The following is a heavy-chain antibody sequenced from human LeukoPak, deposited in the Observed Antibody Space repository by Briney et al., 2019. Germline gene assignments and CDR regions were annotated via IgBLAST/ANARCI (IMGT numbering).Heavy chain of an antibody. CDR3: ASQQRRRSGGTVCDY. D-gene: IGHD3-16*01. CDR2: IHTSGGT. Sequence: SETLSLTCTVSGGSISGYYWDWIWQPPGKGREWIGYIHTSGGTHYSPSLESRVTMSVDTSKNQFSLKLTYLTAADTAVYNCASQQRRRSGGTVCDYRGERTLLTLSS. CDR1: GGSISGYY. V-gene: IGHV4-4*09. J-gene: IGHJ4*02.